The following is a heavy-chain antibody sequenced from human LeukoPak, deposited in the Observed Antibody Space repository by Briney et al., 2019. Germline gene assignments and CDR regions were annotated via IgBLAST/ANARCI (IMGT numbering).Heavy chain of an antibody. Sequence: PGGSLRLSCAASGFTFEDYGMNWVRQAPGKGLEWVSGINWNGGGTGYADSVKGRFTISRDNAKNSLYLQMNSLRAEDTALYYCARRRGVIVVVGPFDLWGQGILVSVSS. J-gene: IGHJ4*02. D-gene: IGHD3-22*01. CDR3: ARRRGVIVVVGPFDL. V-gene: IGHV3-20*04. CDR1: GFTFEDYG. CDR2: INWNGGGT.